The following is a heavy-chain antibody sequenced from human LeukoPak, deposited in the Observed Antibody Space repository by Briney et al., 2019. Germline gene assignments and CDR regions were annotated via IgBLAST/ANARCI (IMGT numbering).Heavy chain of an antibody. Sequence: KSGGSLRLSCAASGFTFSSYGMHWVRQAPGKGLEWVASISMSGRYIHYAGSVRGRFTISRDNGRNSVYLQMTGLRIEDTATYFCARWLDGYTPLDYWGQGVLVTV. CDR2: ISMSGRYI. J-gene: IGHJ4*02. CDR1: GFTFSSYG. V-gene: IGHV3-21*01. CDR3: ARWLDGYTPLDY. D-gene: IGHD5-24*01.